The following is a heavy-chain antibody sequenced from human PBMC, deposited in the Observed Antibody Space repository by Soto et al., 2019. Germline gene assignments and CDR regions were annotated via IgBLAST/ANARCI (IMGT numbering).Heavy chain of an antibody. CDR2: ISYDGSNK. Sequence: QVQLVESGGGVVQPGRSLRLSCAASGFTFSSYAMHWVRQAPGKGLEWVAVISYDGSNKYYADSVKGRFTISRDNSKNTLYLQMNSLRAEDTAVYYCARDSIVGALDYWCQGTLVTVSS. J-gene: IGHJ4*02. V-gene: IGHV3-30-3*01. CDR3: ARDSIVGALDY. D-gene: IGHD1-26*01. CDR1: GFTFSSYA.